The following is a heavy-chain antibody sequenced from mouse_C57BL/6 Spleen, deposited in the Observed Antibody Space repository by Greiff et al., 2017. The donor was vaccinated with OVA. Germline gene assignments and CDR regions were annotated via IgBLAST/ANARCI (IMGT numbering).Heavy chain of an antibody. CDR1: GYTFTSYW. CDR2: IDPSDSYT. V-gene: IGHV1-59*01. Sequence: QVQLQQSGAELVRPGTSVKLSCKASGYTFTSYWMHWVKQRPGQGLEWIGVIDPSDSYTNYNQKFKGKATLTVDTSSSTAYMQLSSLTSEDSAVYYCASLSRNLYFDYWGQGTTLTVSS. J-gene: IGHJ2*01. CDR3: ASLSRNLYFDY.